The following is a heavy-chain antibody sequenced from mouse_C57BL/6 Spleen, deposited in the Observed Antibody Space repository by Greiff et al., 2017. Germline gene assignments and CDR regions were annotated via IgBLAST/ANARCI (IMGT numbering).Heavy chain of an antibody. CDR3: ARDRYGSSYGYFDV. D-gene: IGHD1-1*01. CDR2: ISYDGSN. Sequence: EVQLQESGPGLVKPSQSLSLTCSVTGYSITSGYYWNWIRQFPGNKLEWMGYISYDGSNNYNPSLKNRISLTRDPSKNQFFLKLNSVTTEDTATYYCARDRYGSSYGYFDVWGTGTTVTVSS. V-gene: IGHV3-6*01. CDR1: GYSITSGYY. J-gene: IGHJ1*03.